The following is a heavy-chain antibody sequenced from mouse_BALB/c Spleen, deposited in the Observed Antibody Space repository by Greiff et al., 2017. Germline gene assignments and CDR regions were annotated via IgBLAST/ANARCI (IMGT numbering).Heavy chain of an antibody. Sequence: DVKLVESGAELVRSGASVKLSCTASGFNIKDYYMHWVKQRPEQGLEWIGWIDPENGDTEYAPKFQGKATMTADTSSNTAYLQLSSLTSEDTAVYYCALYDGYFAWFAYWGQGTLVTVSA. CDR1: GFNIKDYY. V-gene: IGHV14-4*02. J-gene: IGHJ3*01. CDR2: IDPENGDT. CDR3: ALYDGYFAWFAY. D-gene: IGHD2-3*01.